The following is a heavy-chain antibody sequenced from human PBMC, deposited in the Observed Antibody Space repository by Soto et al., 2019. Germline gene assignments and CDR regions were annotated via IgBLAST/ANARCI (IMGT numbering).Heavy chain of an antibody. D-gene: IGHD3-10*01. CDR1: GYTFTSYA. CDR2: INAGNGNT. J-gene: IGHJ4*02. CDR3: ARDFAYYYGSGSYYLDY. Sequence: ASVKVSSEASGYTFTSYALHWVCQDPKQRLEWMGWINAGNGNTKYSQKFQGRVTITRDTSASTAYMELSSLRSEDTAVYYCARDFAYYYGSGSYYLDYWGQGTLVTAPQ. V-gene: IGHV1-3*01.